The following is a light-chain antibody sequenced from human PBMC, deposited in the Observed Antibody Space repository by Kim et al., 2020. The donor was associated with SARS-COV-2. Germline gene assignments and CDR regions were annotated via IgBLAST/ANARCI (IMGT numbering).Light chain of an antibody. CDR1: QSISSS. CDR2: AAS. J-gene: IGKJ1*01. Sequence: DIQMTQSPSTLSASVGDRVTITCRASQSISSSLAWYQQKPGEAPELLIYAASTLERGVPSRFIGTGSGTEFTLTISSLHSEDLATYYCQQYSSYSTFGQGTKVDIK. CDR3: QQYSSYST. V-gene: IGKV1-5*01.